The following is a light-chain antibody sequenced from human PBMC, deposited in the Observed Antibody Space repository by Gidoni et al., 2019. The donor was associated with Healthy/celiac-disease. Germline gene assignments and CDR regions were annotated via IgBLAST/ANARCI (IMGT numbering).Light chain of an antibody. CDR2: AAS. J-gene: IGKJ1*01. CDR3: QQSYSTPRT. CDR1: QSISSY. Sequence: DIQMTQSPSSLSASVGDSVTITCRASQSISSYLNWYQQKPGKAPKLLIYAASSLQSGVPSRFSCSGSGTDFTLTISSLQPEDCATYYCQQSYSTPRTFGQGTKVEI. V-gene: IGKV1-39*01.